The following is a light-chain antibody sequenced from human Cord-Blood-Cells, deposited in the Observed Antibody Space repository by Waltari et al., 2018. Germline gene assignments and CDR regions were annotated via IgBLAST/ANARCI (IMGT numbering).Light chain of an antibody. CDR3: QQYNSYSPT. CDR2: DAS. Sequence: DIHMTQSPSTLSASVGDRVTITCRASQSISSWLAWYQQKPGKAPKLMIYDASSLESGVPSRFSGSGSGTEFTPTISSLQPDDFATYYCQQYNSYSPTFGQGTKVEIK. CDR1: QSISSW. V-gene: IGKV1-5*01. J-gene: IGKJ1*01.